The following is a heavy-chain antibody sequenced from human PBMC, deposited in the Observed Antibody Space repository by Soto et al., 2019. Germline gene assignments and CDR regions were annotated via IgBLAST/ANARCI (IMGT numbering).Heavy chain of an antibody. Sequence: GESLKISCKGSGYSFTNYWISWVRQMPGKGLEWMGRIDPSDSYTNYSPSFQGHVTISADKSISTAYLQWSSLKASDTVMYYCARTVPPSAYFDDWGQGTLVTV. CDR2: IDPSDSYT. CDR3: ARTVPPSAYFDD. V-gene: IGHV5-10-1*01. J-gene: IGHJ4*02. CDR1: GYSFTNYW.